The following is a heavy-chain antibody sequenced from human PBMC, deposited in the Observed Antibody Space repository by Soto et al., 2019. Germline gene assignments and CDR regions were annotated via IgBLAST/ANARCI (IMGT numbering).Heavy chain of an antibody. D-gene: IGHD3-22*01. Sequence: SETLSLTCTVSGGSLSSSSYYWGWIRQPPGKGLEWIGSIYHSGSTYYNPSLKSRVTNSVDTSKNQFSLTLSSVPAADTAVYYCARRQDYYDSSGYYNDAFDIWGQGTMVTVSS. CDR2: IYHSGST. CDR3: ARRQDYYDSSGYYNDAFDI. V-gene: IGHV4-39*01. CDR1: GGSLSSSSYY. J-gene: IGHJ3*02.